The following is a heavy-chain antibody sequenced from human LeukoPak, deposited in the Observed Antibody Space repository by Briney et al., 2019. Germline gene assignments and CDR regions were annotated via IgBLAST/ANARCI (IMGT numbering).Heavy chain of an antibody. CDR2: IYYSGST. Sequence: SETLSLTFTVSGGSISSYYWSWIRQPPGKGLEWIGYIYYSGSTNYNPSLKSRVTISVDTSKNQFSLKLSSVTAADTAVYYCARAAPPSYYYDSSGYYPFDYWGQGTLVTVSS. V-gene: IGHV4-59*12. J-gene: IGHJ4*02. D-gene: IGHD3-22*01. CDR3: ARAAPPSYYYDSSGYYPFDY. CDR1: GGSISSYY.